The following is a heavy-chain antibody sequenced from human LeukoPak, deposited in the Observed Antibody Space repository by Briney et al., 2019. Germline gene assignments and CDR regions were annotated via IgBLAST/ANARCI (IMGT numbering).Heavy chain of an antibody. V-gene: IGHV4-34*01. D-gene: IGHD3-16*02. Sequence: PSETLSLTCAVYGGSFSGYYWSWIRQPPGKGLEWIGEINHSGSTNYNPSLKSRVTISVDTSKNQFSLKLSSVTAADTAVYYCARGRIGVWGSYRFDYWGQGTLVTVSS. CDR2: INHSGST. CDR1: GGSFSGYY. CDR3: ARGRIGVWGSYRFDY. J-gene: IGHJ4*02.